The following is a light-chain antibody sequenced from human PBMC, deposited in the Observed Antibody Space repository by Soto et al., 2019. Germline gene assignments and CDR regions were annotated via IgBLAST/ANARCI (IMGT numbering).Light chain of an antibody. CDR2: DVK. J-gene: IGLJ1*01. V-gene: IGLV2-14*03. CDR3: SSFTTTRTHI. Sequence: QSALTQPASVSGSPGQSITISCTGTETEVGGYNLVSWYQQHSGKAPKLIIYDVKNRPSGISGRFSGSKSGNTASLTISGLRPDDEADYFCSSFTTTRTHIFGPGTKVTVL. CDR1: ETEVGGYNL.